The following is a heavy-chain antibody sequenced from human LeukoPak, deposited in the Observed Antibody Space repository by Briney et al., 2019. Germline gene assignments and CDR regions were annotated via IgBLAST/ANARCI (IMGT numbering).Heavy chain of an antibody. J-gene: IGHJ4*02. D-gene: IGHD6-13*01. CDR3: ARQSIAAAGDIDY. CDR1: GATFSSYA. CDR2: IIPIFGTA. V-gene: IGHV1-69*06. Sequence: SVKVSCKASGATFSSYAISWVRQAPGQGLEWMGGIIPIFGTANYAQKFQGRVTITADKSTSTAYMELSSLRSEDTAVYYCARQSIAAAGDIDYWGQGTLVTVSS.